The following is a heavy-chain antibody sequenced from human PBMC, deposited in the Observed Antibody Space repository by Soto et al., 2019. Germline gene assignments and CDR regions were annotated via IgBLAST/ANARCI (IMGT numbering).Heavy chain of an antibody. J-gene: IGHJ4*02. CDR2: IKQDGSEK. CDR1: GFTFSSYW. Sequence: GSLRLSCAASGFTFSSYWMSWVRQAPGKGLEWVANIKQDGSEKYYVDSVKGRFTISRDNAKNSLYLQMNSLRAEDTAVYYCARPFSAAAGAFDYWGQGXLVTVYS. CDR3: ARPFSAAAGAFDY. D-gene: IGHD6-13*01. V-gene: IGHV3-7*01.